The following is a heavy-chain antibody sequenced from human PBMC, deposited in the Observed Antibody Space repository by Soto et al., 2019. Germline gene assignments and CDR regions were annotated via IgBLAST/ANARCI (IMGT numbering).Heavy chain of an antibody. CDR1: GFPFSTYW. J-gene: IGHJ4*02. V-gene: IGHV3-7*01. CDR2: INQDGSEK. Sequence: GGSLRLSCAASGFPFSTYWMDWVRQTPGKGLEWVANINQDGSEKNYVDSVKGRFTIYRDNAKNSLYLQMSSLTAEDSALYYCYRSLNSWGQGALVTVSS. D-gene: IGHD4-4*01. CDR3: YRSLNS.